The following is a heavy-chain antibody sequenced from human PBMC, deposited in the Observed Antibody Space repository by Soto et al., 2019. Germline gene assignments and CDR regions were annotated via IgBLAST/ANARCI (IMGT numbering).Heavy chain of an antibody. CDR1: GNTFTNFG. CDR3: ARVIPGPEAWFHP. J-gene: IGHJ5*02. CDR2: LSPYTDDP. V-gene: IGHV1-18*01. Sequence: QGQLVQSGVEVKKPGASVRVSCSASGNTFTNFGVTWVRQAPGQGLEWMGWLSPYTDDPSYAQKFQGRVTMTMDTSTKTAYLDMRSLRFDAPAVYKCARVIPGPEAWFHPWGQGTLVTVSS. D-gene: IGHD2-21*01.